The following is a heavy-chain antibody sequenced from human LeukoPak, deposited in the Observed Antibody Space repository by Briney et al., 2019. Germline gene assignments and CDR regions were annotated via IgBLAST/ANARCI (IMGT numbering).Heavy chain of an antibody. J-gene: IGHJ6*02. CDR3: AKAASSSWPSYYYGMDV. CDR2: ISSSSSTI. D-gene: IGHD6-13*01. CDR1: GFTFSSYS. Sequence: PGGSLRLSCAASGFTFSSYSMNWVRQAPGKGLEWVSYISSSSSTIYYADSVRGRFTISRDDAKNSLYLQMNSLRDEDTAVYYCAKAASSSWPSYYYGMDVWGQGTTVTVSS. V-gene: IGHV3-48*02.